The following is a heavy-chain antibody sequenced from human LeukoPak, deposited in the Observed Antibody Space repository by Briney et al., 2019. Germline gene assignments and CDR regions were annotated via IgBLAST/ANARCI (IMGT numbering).Heavy chain of an antibody. CDR2: MSISGSS. D-gene: IGHD3-10*01. Sequence: PSETLSLTCTVSGGSISNGDYFWSWIRQPAGKGLEWIGRMSISGSSNYNPSLKSRVTISADTSKNQFFLKFNSVTAADTAMYYCAADPLWSAGAYWGQGTLVTVSS. CDR1: GGSISNGDYF. V-gene: IGHV4-61*02. J-gene: IGHJ4*02. CDR3: AADPLWSAGAY.